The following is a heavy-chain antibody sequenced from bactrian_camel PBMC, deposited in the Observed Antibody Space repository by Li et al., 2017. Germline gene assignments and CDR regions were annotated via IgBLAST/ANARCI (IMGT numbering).Heavy chain of an antibody. CDR2: IYSDGSNT. J-gene: IGHJ4*01. CDR1: GYTYSSIC. V-gene: IGHV3-2*01. Sequence: QLVESGGGSVQPGGSLRLSCAASGYTYSSICMGWFRQAPGNGLEWVSSIYSDGSNTYYADSVKGRFTISSDNAKNTLYLQMDSLKPEDTAVYYCAASGFCHYRDYRVPANRGQGTQVTVS. CDR3: AASGFCHYRDYRVPAN. D-gene: IGHD4*01.